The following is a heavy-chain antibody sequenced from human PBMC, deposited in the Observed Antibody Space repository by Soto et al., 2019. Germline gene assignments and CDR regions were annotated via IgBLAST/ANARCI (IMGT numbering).Heavy chain of an antibody. CDR3: GGGARYSRPIDY. J-gene: IGHJ4*02. D-gene: IGHD3-16*01. CDR1: GYTFTSYA. Sequence: QVQLVQSGAEEKKPGASVKVSCKASGYTFTSYAMHWVRQAPGQRLEWMGWINAGNGNTKYSQKFQGRVTITRDTVPSAAYMELSSLRSDDRVVVCGGGGARYSRPIDYWGQGTLGTVSS. V-gene: IGHV1-3*05. CDR2: INAGNGNT.